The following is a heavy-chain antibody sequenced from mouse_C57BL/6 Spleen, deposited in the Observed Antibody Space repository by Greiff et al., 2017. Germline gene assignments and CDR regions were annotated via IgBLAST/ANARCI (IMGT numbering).Heavy chain of an antibody. CDR2: IDPSDSYT. CDR1: GYTFTSYW. D-gene: IGHD4-1*01. CDR3: ARSGLGPPWFAY. Sequence: QVQLQQPGAELVMPGASVKLSCKASGYTFTSYWMHWVKQRPGQGLEWIGEIDPSDSYTNYNQKFKGKSTLTVDKSSSTAYMQLSSLTSEDSAVYYCARSGLGPPWFAYGGQGTLVTVSA. V-gene: IGHV1-69*01. J-gene: IGHJ3*01.